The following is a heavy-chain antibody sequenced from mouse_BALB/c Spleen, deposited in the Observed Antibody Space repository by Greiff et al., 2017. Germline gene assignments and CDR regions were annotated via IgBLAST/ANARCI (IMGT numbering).Heavy chain of an antibody. Sequence: EVMLVESGGGLVKPGGSLKLSCAASGFAFSSYDMSWVRQTPEKRLEWVAYISSGGGSTYYPDTVKGRFTISRDNAKNTLYLQMSSLKSEDTAMYYCARSGRGNWFAYWGQGTLVTVSA. D-gene: IGHD4-1*01. V-gene: IGHV5-12-1*01. CDR2: ISSGGGST. J-gene: IGHJ3*01. CDR1: GFAFSSYD. CDR3: ARSGRGNWFAY.